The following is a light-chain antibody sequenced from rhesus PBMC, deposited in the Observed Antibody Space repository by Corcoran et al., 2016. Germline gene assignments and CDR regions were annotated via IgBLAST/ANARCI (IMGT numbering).Light chain of an antibody. J-gene: IGKJ3*01. V-gene: IGKV1-25*02. CDR2: AAS. CDR1: QGISSY. CDR3: QQHNSHPFA. Sequence: DIQMTQSPSPLSVPVGDRVTITCRASQGISSYLAWYQQKPGKPPKLLISAASTLQSGVPSRFSGSGSGTDFTLTIGSLLPEDFASYYCQQHNSHPFAFGPGAKLDLK.